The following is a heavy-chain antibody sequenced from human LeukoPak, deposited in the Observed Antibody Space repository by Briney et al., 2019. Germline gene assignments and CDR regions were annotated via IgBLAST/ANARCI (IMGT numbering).Heavy chain of an antibody. Sequence: SETLSLTCTVSGYSISSGYYWSWIRQPPGKGLEWIGYISNSGSTNYNPSLKSRVTISVDTSKNQFSLKVRSVTAADTAVYYCARVPDAFDIWGQGTMVTVSS. CDR3: ARVPDAFDI. CDR1: GYSISSGYY. J-gene: IGHJ3*02. V-gene: IGHV4-61*01. CDR2: ISNSGST.